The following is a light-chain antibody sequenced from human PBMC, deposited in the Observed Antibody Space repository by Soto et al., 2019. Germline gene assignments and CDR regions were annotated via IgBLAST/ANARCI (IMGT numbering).Light chain of an antibody. CDR3: SSYTGSSTLI. Sequence: QSALTQPASVSGSPGQSITISCTGTSSDVGAYNYVSWYQQHPGKAPKVMIYDVNNRPSGVSNRFSGSKSGSTASLTISGLQAEDEADYYCSSYTGSSTLIFGGGTQLTVL. J-gene: IGLJ2*01. V-gene: IGLV2-14*03. CDR2: DVN. CDR1: SSDVGAYNY.